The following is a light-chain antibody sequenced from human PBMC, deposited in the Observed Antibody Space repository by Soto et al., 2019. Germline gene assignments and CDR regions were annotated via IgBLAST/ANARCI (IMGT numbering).Light chain of an antibody. CDR2: GAS. Sequence: EILMPQFPATLSVSPGERATLPCRASQSVSSNLAWYQQKPGQAPRLLIYGASTRATGIPDRFSARGSGTEFTLTISSLQPEDLATYYCQQYDSFSVTFGQGTKVDIK. V-gene: IGKV3-15*01. J-gene: IGKJ1*01. CDR3: QQYDSFSVT. CDR1: QSVSSN.